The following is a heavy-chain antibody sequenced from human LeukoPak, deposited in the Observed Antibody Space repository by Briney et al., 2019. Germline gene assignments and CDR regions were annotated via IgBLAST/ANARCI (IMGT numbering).Heavy chain of an antibody. CDR2: INPSDGST. CDR1: GYTFTDYY. J-gene: IGHJ3*01. Sequence: ASVKVSCKASGYTFTDYYMHWVRQATGQGLEWMGIINPSDGSTNYGQKFQGRVTMTRDTSTSTVYMEVSSLRSEDTAVYYCVTFHRWDAFDFWGQGTLVTVSS. D-gene: IGHD1-20*01. CDR3: VTFHRWDAFDF. V-gene: IGHV1-46*01.